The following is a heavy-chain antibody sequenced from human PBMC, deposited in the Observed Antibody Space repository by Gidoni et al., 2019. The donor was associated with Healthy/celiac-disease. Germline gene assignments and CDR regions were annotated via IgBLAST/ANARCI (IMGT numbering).Heavy chain of an antibody. Sequence: QVQLQESGPGLVKPSQTLSLTCTVSGGSISSGSYYWSWIRQPAGKGLEWIGRIYTSGSTNYNPSLKSRVTISVDTSKNQFSLKLSSVTAADTAVYYCARDGAIAAAGLDYWGQGTLVTVSS. D-gene: IGHD6-13*01. V-gene: IGHV4-61*02. J-gene: IGHJ4*02. CDR2: IYTSGST. CDR1: GGSISSGSYY. CDR3: ARDGAIAAAGLDY.